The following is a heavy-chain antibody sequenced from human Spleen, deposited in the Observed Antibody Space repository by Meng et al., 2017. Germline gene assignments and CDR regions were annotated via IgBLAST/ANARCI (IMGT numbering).Heavy chain of an antibody. CDR1: GGSFGSYY. CDR3: ARGPTTMAHDFDY. Sequence: SQTLSLTCAVYGGSFGSYYWSWIRQPPGKGLEWVGEINHSGSSNYNPSLESRATISVDTSQNNLSLKLSSVTAADSAVYYCARGPTTMAHDFDYWGQGTLVTVSS. V-gene: IGHV4-34*01. J-gene: IGHJ4*02. CDR2: INHSGSS. D-gene: IGHD4-11*01.